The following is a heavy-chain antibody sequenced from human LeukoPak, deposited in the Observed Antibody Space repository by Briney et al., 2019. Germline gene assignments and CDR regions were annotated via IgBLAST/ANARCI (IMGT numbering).Heavy chain of an antibody. CDR3: ARGARDGALDY. Sequence: ALVKVSCKTSGYSFTTHGINWVRQAPGQGLEWMGWIDTYTGIPSYVQDFTGRFVFSVDTSVSTAYAQIIGLLAEDTAVYYCARGARDGALDYWGQGTLVTVSS. CDR1: GYSFTTHG. D-gene: IGHD3-10*01. J-gene: IGHJ4*02. CDR2: IDTYTGIP. V-gene: IGHV7-4-1*02.